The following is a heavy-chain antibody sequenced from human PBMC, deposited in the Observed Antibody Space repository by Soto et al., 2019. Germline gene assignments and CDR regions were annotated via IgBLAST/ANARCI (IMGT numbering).Heavy chain of an antibody. V-gene: IGHV3-30*18. Sequence: GSLRLSCAASGFTFSSYGMHWVRQAPGKGLEWVAVISYDGSNKYYADSVKGRFTISRDNSKNTLYLQMNSLRAEDTAVYYCAKDLYYYDSSGYYYWGQGTLVTVSS. CDR3: AKDLYYYDSSGYYY. CDR2: ISYDGSNK. CDR1: GFTFSSYG. J-gene: IGHJ4*02. D-gene: IGHD3-22*01.